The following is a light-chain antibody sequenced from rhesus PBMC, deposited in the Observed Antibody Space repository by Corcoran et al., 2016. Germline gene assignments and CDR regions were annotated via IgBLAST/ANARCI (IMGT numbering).Light chain of an antibody. CDR1: PSISSW. CDR2: KAC. J-gene: IGKJ1*01. CDR3: KKYSSSQWT. V-gene: IGKV1-22*01. Sequence: DIQMTQSPSSLFASVGDTVTITCRASPSISSWLAWYQQKPGKAPQLLIYKACTLQSGVPSRFSGSGSGTEFNLTISSLQSEDFATNNCKKYSSSQWTFGQGTKVEIK.